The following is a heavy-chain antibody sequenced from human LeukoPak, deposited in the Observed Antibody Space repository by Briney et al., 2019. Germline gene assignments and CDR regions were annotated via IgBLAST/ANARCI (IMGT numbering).Heavy chain of an antibody. Sequence: GGSLRLSCAASGFTFSSYSMNWVRQAPGKGLEWVSSISSSSYIYYADSVKGRFTISRDNAKNSLYLQMNSLRAEDTAVYYCARDRLRFLEWLSGYYFDYWGQGTLVTVSS. J-gene: IGHJ4*02. CDR2: ISSSSYI. CDR3: ARDRLRFLEWLSGYYFDY. V-gene: IGHV3-21*01. CDR1: GFTFSSYS. D-gene: IGHD3-3*01.